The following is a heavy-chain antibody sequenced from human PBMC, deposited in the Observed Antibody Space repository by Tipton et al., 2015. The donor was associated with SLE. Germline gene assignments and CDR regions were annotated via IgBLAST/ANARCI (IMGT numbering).Heavy chain of an antibody. CDR1: GGSVSSGSYY. CDR2: INHSGST. CDR3: ARADILTGYTFDY. Sequence: TLSLTCTVSGGSVSSGSYYWSWIRQPPGKGLEWIGEINHSGSTNYNPSLKSRVTISVDTSKNQFSLKLSSVTAADTAVYYCARADILTGYTFDYWGQGTLVTVSS. V-gene: IGHV4-39*07. D-gene: IGHD3-9*01. J-gene: IGHJ4*02.